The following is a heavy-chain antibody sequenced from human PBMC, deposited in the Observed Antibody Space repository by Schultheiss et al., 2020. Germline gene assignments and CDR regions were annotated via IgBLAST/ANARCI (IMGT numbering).Heavy chain of an antibody. J-gene: IGHJ5*02. D-gene: IGHD3-16*01. V-gene: IGHV1-2*07. Sequence: ASVKVSCKASGYTFTSYDINWVRQATGQGLEWMGWINPNSGSTKSAHRFQGRVTMTRDTSISTAYMELSRLTSDDTAVYYCARGRRLEYLMSSNWLDPWGQGALVTVSS. CDR3: ARGRRLEYLMSSNWLDP. CDR2: INPNSGST. CDR1: GYTFTSYD.